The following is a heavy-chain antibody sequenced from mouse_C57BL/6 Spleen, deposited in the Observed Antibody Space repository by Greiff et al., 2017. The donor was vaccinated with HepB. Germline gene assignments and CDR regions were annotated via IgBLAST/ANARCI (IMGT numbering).Heavy chain of an antibody. CDR3: ARCGYGKEAWFAY. CDR1: GYTFTSYW. CDR2: IHPNSGST. Sequence: VQLQQPGAELVKPGASVKLSCKASGYTFTSYWMHWVKQRPGQGLEWIGMIHPNSGSTNYNEKFKSKATLTVDKSSSTAYMQLSSLTSEDSAVYYCARCGYGKEAWFAYWGQGTLVTVSA. V-gene: IGHV1-64*01. J-gene: IGHJ3*01. D-gene: IGHD2-1*01.